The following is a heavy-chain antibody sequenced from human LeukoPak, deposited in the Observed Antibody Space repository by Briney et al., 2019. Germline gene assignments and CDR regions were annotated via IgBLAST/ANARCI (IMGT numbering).Heavy chain of an antibody. J-gene: IGHJ6*02. CDR3: ARDGLRRYYYYGMDV. CDR1: GGSIRSYY. D-gene: IGHD5-12*01. CDR2: IYTSGST. V-gene: IGHV4-4*07. Sequence: SETLSLTCTVSGGSIRSYYWSWIRQPAGKGLGWIGRIYTSGSTNYNPSLKSRVTMSVDTSKNQFSLKLSSVTAADTAVYYCARDGLRRYYYYGMDVWGQGTTVTVSS.